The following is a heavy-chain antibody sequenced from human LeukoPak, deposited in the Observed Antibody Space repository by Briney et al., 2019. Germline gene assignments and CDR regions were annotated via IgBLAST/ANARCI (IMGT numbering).Heavy chain of an antibody. D-gene: IGHD6-19*01. CDR1: GFTFSSYA. V-gene: IGHV3-23*01. CDR3: AKDGYSSGWYFDY. CDR2: ISGSGGST. J-gene: IGHJ4*02. Sequence: PGGSLRLSCAASGFTFSSYAMSWVRQAPGKGLEWVSAISGSGGSTYYADSVKGRFTISRDNSKNTLYLQMNSLRAEDTAVHYCAKDGYSSGWYFDYWGQGTLVTVSS.